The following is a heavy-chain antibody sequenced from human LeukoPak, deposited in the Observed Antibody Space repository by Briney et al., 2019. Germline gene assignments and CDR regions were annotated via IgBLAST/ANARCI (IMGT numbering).Heavy chain of an antibody. Sequence: GASVKVSCKASGYTFTSYGISWVRQAPGQGLEWMGWISAYNGNTNYAQKLQGRVTMTTDTSTSTAYMELRSLRSDDTAVYYCARGGEYDFWSGYSPVDYWGQGTLVTVSS. J-gene: IGHJ4*02. CDR1: GYTFTSYG. CDR3: ARGGEYDFWSGYSPVDY. V-gene: IGHV1-18*01. D-gene: IGHD3-3*01. CDR2: ISAYNGNT.